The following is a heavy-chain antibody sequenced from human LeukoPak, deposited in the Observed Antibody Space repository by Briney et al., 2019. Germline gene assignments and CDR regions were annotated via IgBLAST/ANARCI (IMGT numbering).Heavy chain of an antibody. V-gene: IGHV3-23*01. CDR2: ISGSGGST. Sequence: GGSLRLSCAASGFTFSNYAMSWVRQAPGRGLEWVSVISGSGGSTYHADSVKGRFTISRDNSNNTLYLQMNSLRAEDTAIYYCAKVRSAVVAAATNYWGQGTLVTVSS. D-gene: IGHD2-15*01. CDR3: AKVRSAVVAAATNY. J-gene: IGHJ4*02. CDR1: GFTFSNYA.